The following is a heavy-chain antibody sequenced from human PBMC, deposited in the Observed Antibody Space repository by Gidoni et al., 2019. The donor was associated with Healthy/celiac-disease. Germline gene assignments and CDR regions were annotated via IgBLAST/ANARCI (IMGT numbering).Heavy chain of an antibody. J-gene: IGHJ4*02. Sequence: QVQLVESGGGVVQPGRSLRLSCAASGFTFSSYGMHWVRQAPGKGLEWVAVISYDGSNKYYADSVKGRFTISRDNSKNTLYLQMNSLRAEDTAVYYCAKDLGEQWLVRGAFDYWGQGTLVTVSS. D-gene: IGHD6-19*01. CDR2: ISYDGSNK. CDR3: AKDLGEQWLVRGAFDY. CDR1: GFTFSSYG. V-gene: IGHV3-30*18.